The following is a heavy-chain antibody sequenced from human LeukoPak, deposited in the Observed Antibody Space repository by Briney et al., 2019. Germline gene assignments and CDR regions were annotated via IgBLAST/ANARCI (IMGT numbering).Heavy chain of an antibody. D-gene: IGHD3-22*01. J-gene: IGHJ4*02. V-gene: IGHV3-7*01. Sequence: GGSLRLSCAASGFTFSSYWMSWVRQAPGKGPEWVANIKQDGSEKYYVDSVKGRFTISRDNAKNSLYLQMNSLRAEDTAVYYCARDSSGYYRDYWGQGTLVTVSS. CDR1: GFTFSSYW. CDR3: ARDSSGYYRDY. CDR2: IKQDGSEK.